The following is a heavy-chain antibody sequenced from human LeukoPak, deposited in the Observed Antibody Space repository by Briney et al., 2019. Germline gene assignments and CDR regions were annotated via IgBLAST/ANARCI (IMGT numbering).Heavy chain of an antibody. J-gene: IGHJ4*02. D-gene: IGHD5-18*01. V-gene: IGHV4-39*07. Sequence: SETLSLTCTVSGGSISSSSYYWGWIRQPPGKGLEWIGSIYYSGSTYYNPSLKSRVTISVDTSKNQFSLKLSSVTAADTAVYHCARWRGPGYGLDSWGQGTLATVSS. CDR3: ARWRGPGYGLDS. CDR1: GGSISSSSYY. CDR2: IYYSGST.